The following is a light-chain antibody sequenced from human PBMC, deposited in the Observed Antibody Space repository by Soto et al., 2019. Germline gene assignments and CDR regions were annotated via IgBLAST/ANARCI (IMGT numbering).Light chain of an antibody. V-gene: IGKV3-20*01. CDR2: GAS. CDR1: QSVSSSS. Sequence: EIVLTQSPGTLSLSAGERATLSCRASQSVSSSSLAWYQQKPGQAPRLLIFGASSRATGIPDRFSGSGSGTDFTLTISGLEPEDFAVYYCQQYAGSSTFGQGTKVDIK. J-gene: IGKJ1*01. CDR3: QQYAGSST.